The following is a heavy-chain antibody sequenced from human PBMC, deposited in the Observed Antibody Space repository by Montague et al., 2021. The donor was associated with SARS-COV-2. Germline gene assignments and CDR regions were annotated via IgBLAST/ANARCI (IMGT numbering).Heavy chain of an antibody. CDR3: ARGYDFWSGGYYYYYGMDV. CDR1: GFTFSSYS. V-gene: IGHV3-21*01. J-gene: IGHJ6*02. CDR2: ISSSSSYI. D-gene: IGHD3-3*01. Sequence: SLRLSCPASGFTFSSYSMNWVRQAPGKGLEWVSSISSSSSYIYYADSVKGRFTISRDNAKNSLYLQMNSLRAEDTAVYYCARGYDFWSGGYYYYYGMDVWGHGTTVTVSS.